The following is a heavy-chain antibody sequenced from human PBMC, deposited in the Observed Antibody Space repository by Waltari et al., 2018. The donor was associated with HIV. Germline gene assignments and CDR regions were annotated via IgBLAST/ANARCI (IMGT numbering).Heavy chain of an antibody. D-gene: IGHD3-22*01. Sequence: VQLTQWAPELLTPAETLSLPLAFHGGDLKHSYWHLIAHAPGRGVGWIGEINASGETKINPSLKSRVTLSVDKSKNQFSLRMNSVTGADAGLYYCARGLWKKVETIMGLYTYYYDVMDVWGQGTTV. V-gene: IGHV4-34*02. CDR1: GGDLKHSY. J-gene: IGHJ6*02. CDR3: ARGLWKKVETIMGLYTYYYDVMDV. CDR2: INASGET.